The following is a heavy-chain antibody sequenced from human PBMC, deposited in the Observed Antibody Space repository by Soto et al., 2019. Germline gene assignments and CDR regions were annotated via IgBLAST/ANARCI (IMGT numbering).Heavy chain of an antibody. Sequence: GGSLRLSCAASGFTFSSYAMHWVRQAPGKGLEWVAVISYDGSNKYYADSVKGRFTISRDNSKNTLYLQMNSLRAEDTAVYYCARDFGVVVAAYFDDWGQGTLVTVSS. V-gene: IGHV3-30-3*01. J-gene: IGHJ4*02. CDR1: GFTFSSYA. CDR2: ISYDGSNK. D-gene: IGHD2-15*01. CDR3: ARDFGVVVAAYFDD.